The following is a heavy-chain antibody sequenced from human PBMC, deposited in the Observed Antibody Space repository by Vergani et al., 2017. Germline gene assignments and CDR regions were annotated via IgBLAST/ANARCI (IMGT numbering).Heavy chain of an antibody. J-gene: IGHJ4*02. CDR3: AKGRSSGWYYFDY. CDR2: ISWNSGSI. D-gene: IGHD6-19*01. CDR1: GFTVSSNY. Sequence: EVQLVETGGGLIQPGGSLRLSCAASGFTVSSNYMSWVRQAPGKGLEWVSGISWNSGSIGYADSVKGRFTISRDNAKNSLYLQMNSLRAEDTALYYCAKGRSSGWYYFDYWGQGTLVTVSS. V-gene: IGHV3-9*01.